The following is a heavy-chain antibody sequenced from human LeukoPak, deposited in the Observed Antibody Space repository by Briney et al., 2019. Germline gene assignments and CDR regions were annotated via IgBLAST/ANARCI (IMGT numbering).Heavy chain of an antibody. J-gene: IGHJ3*01. D-gene: IGHD1-7*01. CDR3: GGNSSVLNQGDVFNF. CDR2: ISGSAYST. V-gene: IGHV3-23*01. Sequence: GGSLRLSCAASGFTFSSYAMTWVRQAPGKGLEWVSAISGSAYSTSYADSVKGRFTISRDNSKNTLYLQMNSLRAEDTAIYYWGGNSSVLNQGDVFNFWAKGKMFTFSS. CDR1: GFTFSSYA.